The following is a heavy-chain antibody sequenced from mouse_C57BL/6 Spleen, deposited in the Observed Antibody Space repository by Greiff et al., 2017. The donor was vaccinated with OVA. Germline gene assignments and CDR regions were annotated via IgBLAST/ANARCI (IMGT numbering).Heavy chain of an antibody. CDR1: GYTFTSYW. D-gene: IGHD3-2*02. Sequence: VQLQQSGTVLARPGASVKMSCKTSGYTFTSYWMHWVKQRPGQGLEWIGAIYPGNSDTSYNQKFKGKAKLTAVTSASTAYMELSSLTNEDSAGYYCTPEGSSGYYAMDYWGQGTSVTVSS. V-gene: IGHV1-5*01. CDR3: TPEGSSGYYAMDY. CDR2: IYPGNSDT. J-gene: IGHJ4*01.